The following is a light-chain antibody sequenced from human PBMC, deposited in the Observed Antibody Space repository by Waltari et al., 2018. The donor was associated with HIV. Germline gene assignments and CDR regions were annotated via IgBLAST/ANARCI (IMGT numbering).Light chain of an antibody. CDR2: SAS. J-gene: IGKJ2*01. Sequence: DFVLTQSPDSLAVSLGELATIDCNSRQRVFDTSDNKNHLAWYQQKPGQPPKLLIYSASTRESGVPDRFSGSVSETDFTLTISSLQAEDGAVYYCQQYFTTPLYTFGQGTKVEIK. CDR3: QQYFTTPLYT. CDR1: QRVFDTSDNKNH. V-gene: IGKV4-1*01.